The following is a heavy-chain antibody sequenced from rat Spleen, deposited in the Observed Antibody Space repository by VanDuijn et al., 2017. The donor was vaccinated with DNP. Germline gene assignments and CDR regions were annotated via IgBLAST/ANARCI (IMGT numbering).Heavy chain of an antibody. Sequence: EVQLVESGGGPVQPGRSLKLSCVASGFIFSNYWMTWIRQAPGKGLEWVASINTGGGNTYYRDSVKGRFTISRDNAKSTLYLQMNSLRSEDTATYYCTRDSGAYWGQGTLVTVSS. CDR3: TRDSGAY. CDR2: INTGGGNT. V-gene: IGHV5-31*01. CDR1: GFIFSNYW. J-gene: IGHJ3*01.